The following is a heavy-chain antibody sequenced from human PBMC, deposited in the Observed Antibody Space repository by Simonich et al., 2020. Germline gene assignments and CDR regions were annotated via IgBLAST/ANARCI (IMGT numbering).Heavy chain of an antibody. CDR2: MSYVGSNK. J-gene: IGHJ4*02. CDR1: GFTFSSYA. Sequence: GGGVVQLGRSLRLSCAAFGFTFSSYALHWVRQAPGKGLGCVAVMSYVGSNKYYADSVKGRFTISRDNSKNTLYLQMNSLRAEDTAVYYCARFRGRYFDWLFDYWGQGTLVTVSS. CDR3: ARFRGRYFDWLFDY. D-gene: IGHD3-9*01. V-gene: IGHV3-30*07.